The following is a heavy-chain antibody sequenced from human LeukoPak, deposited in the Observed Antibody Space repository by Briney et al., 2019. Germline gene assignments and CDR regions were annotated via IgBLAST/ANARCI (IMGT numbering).Heavy chain of an antibody. CDR3: AKDPMSGEGVVTPYHFDY. V-gene: IGHV3-11*01. J-gene: IGHJ4*02. Sequence: PGGSLRLSCAASGFTFSDYCMSWIRQAPGKGLEWVSYISSSGSTIYYADSVKGRFTISRDNAKNSLYLQMNSLRAEDTALYYCAKDPMSGEGVVTPYHFDYWGQGTLVTVSS. CDR1: GFTFSDYC. D-gene: IGHD4-23*01. CDR2: ISSSGSTI.